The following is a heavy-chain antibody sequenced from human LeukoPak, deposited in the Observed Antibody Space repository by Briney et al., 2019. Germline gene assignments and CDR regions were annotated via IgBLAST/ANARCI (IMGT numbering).Heavy chain of an antibody. CDR2: INFDGGTT. CDR1: GFTFSNSW. Sequence: GGSLRLSCAVSGFTFSNSWMHWVRQAPGKGLVWVSRINFDGGTTNYADSVKGRFTISRDNAKNTLYLQMNSLRAEDTAVYYCFNIPAGGGQGTLVTVSS. D-gene: IGHD2-2*01. V-gene: IGHV3-74*01. J-gene: IGHJ4*02. CDR3: FNIPAG.